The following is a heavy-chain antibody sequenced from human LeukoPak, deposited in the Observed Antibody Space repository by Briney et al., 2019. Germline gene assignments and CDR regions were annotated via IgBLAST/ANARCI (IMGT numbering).Heavy chain of an antibody. CDR1: GASISSSF. V-gene: IGHV4-59*01. D-gene: IGHD1-26*01. Sequence: PSETLSLTCTVSGASISSSFWTWIRQSPGKGLEWLAYIYYTGSTNLNPSLKSRLTISVDTSKNQFSLKLSSVTAADTAVYYCAREGRAWSSTPLYYFDYWGQGTLVTVSS. J-gene: IGHJ4*02. CDR2: IYYTGST. CDR3: AREGRAWSSTPLYYFDY.